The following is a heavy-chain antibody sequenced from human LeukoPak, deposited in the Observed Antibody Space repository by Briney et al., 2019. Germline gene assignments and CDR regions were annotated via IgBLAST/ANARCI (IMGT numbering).Heavy chain of an antibody. J-gene: IGHJ4*02. CDR3: ARRHHDSGGHYIY. Sequence: ASVKVSCKASGNTFTSYDINWVRQATGQGLEWMGWMNPNSGNTGYAQKLQGRVTMTRNTSRSTAYMELSSLRSEDTAVYYCARRHHDSGGHYIYWGQGTLVTVSS. D-gene: IGHD3-22*01. CDR2: MNPNSGNT. V-gene: IGHV1-8*01. CDR1: GNTFTSYD.